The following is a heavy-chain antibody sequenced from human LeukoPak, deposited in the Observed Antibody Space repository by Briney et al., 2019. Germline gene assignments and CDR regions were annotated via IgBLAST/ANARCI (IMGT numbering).Heavy chain of an antibody. J-gene: IGHJ4*02. V-gene: IGHV3-48*01. D-gene: IGHD1-26*01. CDR2: ISSSSSTI. Sequence: PGGSLRLSCAASGFTFSSYSMNWVRQAPGKGLEWVSYISSSSSTIYYADSVKGRFTISRDNAKSSLYLQMNSLRGEDTAVYYCASGIRAFDNWGQGTLVTVSA. CDR1: GFTFSSYS. CDR3: ASGIRAFDN.